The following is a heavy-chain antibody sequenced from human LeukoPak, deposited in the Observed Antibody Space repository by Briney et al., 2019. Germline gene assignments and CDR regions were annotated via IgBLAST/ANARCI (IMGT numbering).Heavy chain of an antibody. CDR3: ARNFFNYYGSGSYSIHGMDV. CDR1: GGSISSYY. CDR2: IYTSGST. J-gene: IGHJ6*02. V-gene: IGHV4-4*07. D-gene: IGHD3-10*01. Sequence: SETLSLTCTVSGGSISSYYWSCIRQPAGKGLEWIGRIYTSGSTNYNPSLKSRVTMSVDTSKNQFSLKLSSLTAADTAVYYCARNFFNYYGSGSYSIHGMDVWGQGITVIVSS.